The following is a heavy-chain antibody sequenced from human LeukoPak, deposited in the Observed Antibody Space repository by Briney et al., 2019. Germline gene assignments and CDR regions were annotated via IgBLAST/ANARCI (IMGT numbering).Heavy chain of an antibody. CDR1: GFTFSSYS. Sequence: GGSLRLSCVTSGFTFSSYSMNWVRQASGKGLEWVSYITSGSSTIYYADSVRGRFTISRDNARNSLYLQMSSLRAEDTAVYYCARTPGYAYLDIWGQGTMVTVSS. J-gene: IGHJ3*02. V-gene: IGHV3-48*04. CDR3: ARTPGYAYLDI. CDR2: ITSGSSTI. D-gene: IGHD2-2*01.